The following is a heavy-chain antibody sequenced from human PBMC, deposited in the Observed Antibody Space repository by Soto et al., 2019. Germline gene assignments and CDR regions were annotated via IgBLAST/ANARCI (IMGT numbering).Heavy chain of an antibody. V-gene: IGHV4-59*01. Sequence: SETLSLTCTVSGGSISSYYWSWIRQPPGRGLEWIGYVYYSGSINYNPSLESRVTISIDTSKNQFSLKLTSVTAADTAVYYCAKYRRTEADGYTLDFWGQGTLVTVSS. CDR1: GGSISSYY. CDR3: AKYRRTEADGYTLDF. D-gene: IGHD5-12*01. J-gene: IGHJ4*02. CDR2: VYYSGSI.